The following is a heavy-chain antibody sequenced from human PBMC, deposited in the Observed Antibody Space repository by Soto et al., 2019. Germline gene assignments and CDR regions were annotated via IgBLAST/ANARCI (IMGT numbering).Heavy chain of an antibody. CDR2: ISSHGDST. J-gene: IGHJ4*02. V-gene: IGHV3-64*01. CDR3: ARRDGYNSDY. D-gene: IGHD5-12*01. CDR1: GFTFSNYA. Sequence: EVQLVESGGGLVQPGGSLRLSCAASGFTFSNYAMHWVRQAPGKGLEYVSAISSHGDSTYYANSVKGRFTISRDNSKNTLYLQMGSLRIEDMAVYYCARRDGYNSDYWGQGTLVTVSS.